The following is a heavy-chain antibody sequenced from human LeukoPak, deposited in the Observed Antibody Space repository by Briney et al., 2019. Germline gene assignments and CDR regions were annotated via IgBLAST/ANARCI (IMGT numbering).Heavy chain of an antibody. CDR1: GYTFTGYY. CDR3: ARDKGGLYYYDSSGYYPSHFDY. J-gene: IGHJ4*02. V-gene: IGHV1-2*02. D-gene: IGHD3-22*01. CDR2: INPNSGGT. Sequence: ASVKVSCKASGYTFTGYYMHWVRQAPGQGLEWMGWINPNSGGTNYAQKFQGRVTMTRDTSISTAYMALSRLRSADTAVYYCARDKGGLYYYDSSGYYPSHFDYWGQGTLVTVSS.